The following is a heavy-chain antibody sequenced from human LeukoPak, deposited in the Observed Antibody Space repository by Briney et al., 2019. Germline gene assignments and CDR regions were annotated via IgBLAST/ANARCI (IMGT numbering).Heavy chain of an antibody. D-gene: IGHD6-13*01. CDR2: ISGSGDST. V-gene: IGHV3-23*01. Sequence: GGSLRLSCAASGFTFSSNAMSWVRQAPGKGLEWVSTISGSGDSTFYADSVKGRFTISRDNSKNMLYLQMNSLRAEDTAVYYCAKASSGWYTFEYWGQGTLVTVSS. CDR3: AKASSGWYTFEY. CDR1: GFTFSSNA. J-gene: IGHJ4*02.